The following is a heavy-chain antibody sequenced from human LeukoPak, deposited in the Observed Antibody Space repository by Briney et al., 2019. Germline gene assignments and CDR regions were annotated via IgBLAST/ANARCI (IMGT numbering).Heavy chain of an antibody. V-gene: IGHV3-23*01. Sequence: GGSLRLSCAASGFTLSNYGMSWVRQAPGKGLEWVSAISGSGGGTYYADSVEGRFTISRDNSKNTLFLQMNSLRAEDTAIYYCANSQYGYWGQGTLVTVSS. D-gene: IGHD4-11*01. CDR3: ANSQYGY. CDR2: ISGSGGGT. CDR1: GFTLSNYG. J-gene: IGHJ4*02.